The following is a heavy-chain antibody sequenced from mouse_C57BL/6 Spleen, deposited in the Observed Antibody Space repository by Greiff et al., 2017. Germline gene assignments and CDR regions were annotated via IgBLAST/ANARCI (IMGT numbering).Heavy chain of an antibody. D-gene: IGHD2-5*01. CDR2: INHDGSST. J-gene: IGHJ4*01. CDR1: GFTFSDYY. CDR3: DREAYYSNAMDY. Sequence: EVKLQESEGGLVQPGSSMKLSCTASGFTFSDYYMAWVRQDPEKGLEWVANINHDGSSTYYLDSLKIRFIISRDNAKTILYLQMSSLKSEDTATYDCDREAYYSNAMDYWGQGTSVTVSS. V-gene: IGHV5-16*01.